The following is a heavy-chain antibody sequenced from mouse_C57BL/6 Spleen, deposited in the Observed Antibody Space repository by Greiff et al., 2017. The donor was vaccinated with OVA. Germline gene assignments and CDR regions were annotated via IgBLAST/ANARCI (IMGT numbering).Heavy chain of an antibody. Sequence: EVQLQQSGAELVRPGASVKLSCTASGFNIKDDYMHWVKQRPEQGLEWIGWIDPENGDTEYASKFQGKATITADTSSNTAYLQLSSLTSEDTAVYYCTRPYGNYGGYAMDYWGQGTSVTVSS. D-gene: IGHD2-10*02. V-gene: IGHV14-4*01. J-gene: IGHJ4*01. CDR3: TRPYGNYGGYAMDY. CDR1: GFNIKDDY. CDR2: IDPENGDT.